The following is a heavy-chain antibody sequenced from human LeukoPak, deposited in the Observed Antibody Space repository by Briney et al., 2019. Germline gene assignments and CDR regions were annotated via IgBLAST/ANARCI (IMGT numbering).Heavy chain of an antibody. CDR2: IYYSGST. Sequence: SETLSLTCTVSGGSISSSSYYWGWIRQPPGKGLEWIGSIYYSGSTYYNPSLKSRVTISVDTSKNQFSLKLCSVTAADTAVYYCARRIGGTFDYWGQGTLVTVSS. CDR1: GGSISSSSYY. D-gene: IGHD3-16*01. V-gene: IGHV4-39*01. CDR3: ARRIGGTFDY. J-gene: IGHJ4*02.